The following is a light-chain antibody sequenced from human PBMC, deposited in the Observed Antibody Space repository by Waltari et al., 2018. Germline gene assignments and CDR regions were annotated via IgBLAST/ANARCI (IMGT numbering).Light chain of an antibody. V-gene: IGLV1-40*01. Sequence: QSVLTQPPSVSGAPGQRVTISCTGSSSNIGAGYDVHWSQQLPGTAHTLPIYGNSNRPSGVPDRFSGSKSGTSASLAITALQAEDEADYYCQSYDSSLSVVFGGGTKLTVL. CDR3: QSYDSSLSVV. CDR2: GNS. J-gene: IGLJ2*01. CDR1: SSNIGAGYD.